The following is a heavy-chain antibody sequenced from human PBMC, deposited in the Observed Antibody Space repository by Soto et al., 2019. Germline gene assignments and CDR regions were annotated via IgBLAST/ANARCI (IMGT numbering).Heavy chain of an antibody. CDR3: ARGDYHDSSGPSSDAFDV. CDR2: IKQDGSEK. V-gene: IGHV3-7*04. Sequence: PGGSLSLSCAASGVTFSTYGMSWVRQAQGKGLEWVANIKQDGSEKWYVGSVKGRFTISRDNAKKSLFLQMNSLRVEDTAVYYCARGDYHDSSGPSSDAFDVWGQGTMVTVSS. J-gene: IGHJ3*01. CDR1: GVTFSTYG. D-gene: IGHD3-22*01.